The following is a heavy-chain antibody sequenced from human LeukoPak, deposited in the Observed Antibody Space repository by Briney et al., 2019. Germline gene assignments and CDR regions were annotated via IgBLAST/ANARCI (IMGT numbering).Heavy chain of an antibody. D-gene: IGHD3-10*01. Sequence: SGGSLRLSCAASGFTVGNNHMNWVRQAPGKGLEWVSSISSSSYIYYADSVKGRFTISRDNAKNSLYLQMNSLRAEDTAVYYCARDQLMLFSQGEGMDVWGQGTTVTVSS. J-gene: IGHJ6*02. CDR3: ARDQLMLFSQGEGMDV. CDR1: GFTVGNNH. V-gene: IGHV3-69-1*01. CDR2: ISSSSYI.